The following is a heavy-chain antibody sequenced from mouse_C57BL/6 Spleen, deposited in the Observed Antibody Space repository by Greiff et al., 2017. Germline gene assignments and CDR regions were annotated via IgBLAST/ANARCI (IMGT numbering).Heavy chain of an antibody. D-gene: IGHD2-3*01. CDR1: GYTFTSYW. V-gene: IGHV1-72*01. CDR2: IEPNSGGT. J-gene: IGHJ3*01. Sequence: QVQLQQSGAELVKPGASVKLSCKASGYTFTSYWMHWVKQRPGRGLEWIGRIEPNSGGTKYNEKFKSKATLTVDKPSSTAYMQLSSLTSEDSAVYYCASYDGYWFAYWGQGTLVTVSA. CDR3: ASYDGYWFAY.